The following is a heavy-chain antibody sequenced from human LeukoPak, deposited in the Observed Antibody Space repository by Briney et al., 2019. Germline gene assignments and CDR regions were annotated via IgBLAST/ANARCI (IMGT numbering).Heavy chain of an antibody. J-gene: IGHJ4*02. CDR2: IIPILGIA. CDR3: ARGTRRDGYPSY. V-gene: IGHV1-69*04. D-gene: IGHD5-24*01. Sequence: PVKVSCKASGGTFSSYAISWVRQAPGQGLEWMGRIIPILGIANYAQKFQGRVTITADKSTSTAYMELSSLRSEDTAVYYCARGTRRDGYPSYWGQGTLVTVSS. CDR1: GGTFSSYA.